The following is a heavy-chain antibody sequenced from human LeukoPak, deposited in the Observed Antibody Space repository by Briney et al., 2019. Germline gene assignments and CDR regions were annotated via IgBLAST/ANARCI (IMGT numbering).Heavy chain of an antibody. CDR3: ARRRGYSYGYLDP. CDR2: INHSGST. D-gene: IGHD5-18*01. Sequence: PSETLSLTCAVYGGSFSGYYWSWIRQPPGKGLEWIGEINHSGSTNYNPSLKSRVTISVDTSKNQFSLKLSSVTAADTAVYYCARRRGYSYGYLDPWGQGTLVTVSS. J-gene: IGHJ5*02. V-gene: IGHV4-34*01. CDR1: GGSFSGYY.